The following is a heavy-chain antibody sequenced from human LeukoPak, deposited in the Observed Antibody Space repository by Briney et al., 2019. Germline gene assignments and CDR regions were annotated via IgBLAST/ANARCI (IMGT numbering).Heavy chain of an antibody. CDR1: GFIVNRND. D-gene: IGHD3-10*01. J-gene: IGHJ4*02. CDR2: LVIAGDP. V-gene: IGHV3-13*05. Sequence: GGSLRLSCAASGFIVNRNDMHWVRQVPGKGLEWVSGLVIAGDPYYEGSVKGRFSISRDIAKNSLYLQMNSLGAGDTAVYYCARGRHSGGLKTTYFDCWGQGALVTVSS. CDR3: ARGRHSGGLKTTYFDC.